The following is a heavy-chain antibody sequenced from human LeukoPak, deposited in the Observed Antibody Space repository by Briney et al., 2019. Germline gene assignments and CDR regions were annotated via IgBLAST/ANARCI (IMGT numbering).Heavy chain of an antibody. D-gene: IGHD1-26*01. Sequence: GGSLRLSCAASGFTFGSYAMHWVRQAPGKGLEWVAVISYDGSNKYYADSVKGRFTISRDNSKNTLYLQMNSLRAEDTAVYYCARDRGRSPAGATVPDYWGQGTLVTVSS. CDR1: GFTFGSYA. V-gene: IGHV3-30-3*01. CDR3: ARDRGRSPAGATVPDY. J-gene: IGHJ4*02. CDR2: ISYDGSNK.